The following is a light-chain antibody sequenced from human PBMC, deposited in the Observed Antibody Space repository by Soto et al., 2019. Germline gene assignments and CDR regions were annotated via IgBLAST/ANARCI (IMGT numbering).Light chain of an antibody. Sequence: IEMTHSPATLSVSPGDRTTLSCRASQSVVNNLAWYQQKPGQAPRLLIYGASTRPTGVPARFSGSGSGTDVSLTISSLQSEDFAVYYCQHYNYWPPKKFGQGTKVDIK. CDR1: QSVVNN. CDR2: GAS. CDR3: QHYNYWPPKK. V-gene: IGKV3-15*01. J-gene: IGKJ1*01.